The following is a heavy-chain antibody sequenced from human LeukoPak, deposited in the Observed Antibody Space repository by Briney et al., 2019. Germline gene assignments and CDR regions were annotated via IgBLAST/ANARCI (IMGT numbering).Heavy chain of an antibody. CDR1: GGSFSNYA. J-gene: IGHJ3*02. V-gene: IGHV1-69*04. CDR3: ARAGRFGETAFDI. Sequence: SVKVSCKASGGSFSNYAFSWVRQAPGQGLEWMGRIIPILGIANYAQKFQGRVTITADKSTSTAYMELSSLRSEDTAVYYCARAGRFGETAFDIWGQGTMVTVSS. D-gene: IGHD3-10*01. CDR2: IIPILGIA.